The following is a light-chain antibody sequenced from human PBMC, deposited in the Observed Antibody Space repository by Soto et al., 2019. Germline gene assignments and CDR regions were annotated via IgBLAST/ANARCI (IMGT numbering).Light chain of an antibody. CDR3: SQSSNYVWT. Sequence: IQMTQSPSTLSASVGDRVTITCRASQNINTWLAWYQQKPGEPPKLLIFKASHLQSGVSSRFSGGGSGTRFTLTISGLQPDDFATYYCSQSSNYVWTFGQGTKVEVK. V-gene: IGKV1-5*03. J-gene: IGKJ1*01. CDR1: QNINTW. CDR2: KAS.